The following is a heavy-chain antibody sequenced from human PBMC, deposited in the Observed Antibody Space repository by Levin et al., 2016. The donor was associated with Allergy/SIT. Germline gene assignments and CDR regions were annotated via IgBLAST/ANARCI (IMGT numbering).Heavy chain of an antibody. V-gene: IGHV3-15*01. CDR3: ATYLLEGVGATKGHFDS. D-gene: IGHD1-26*01. Sequence: GESLKISCAASGFTFSNAWMSWVRQAPGKGLEWVGRIKSKTDGGATDYAAPVKGRFTISRDDSKNTLYLQMNSLKTEDTAVYYCATYLLEGVGATKGHFDSWGQGTLVTVSS. CDR2: IKSKTDGGAT. J-gene: IGHJ4*02. CDR1: GFTFSNAW.